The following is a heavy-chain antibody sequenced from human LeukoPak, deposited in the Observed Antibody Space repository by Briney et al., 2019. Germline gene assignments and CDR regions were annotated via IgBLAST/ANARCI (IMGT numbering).Heavy chain of an antibody. J-gene: IGHJ6*03. D-gene: IGHD1/OR15-1a*01. V-gene: IGHV4-61*01. Sequence: SQTLSLTCTVSGGSISSGSYYWSWIRQSPVKGLEWIGFIYYSGSTNYNPSLKSRVTISVDTSKNQFSLKLTSVTAADTAVYYCARGAADRNNYYYYIDVWGKGTTVTVSS. CDR2: IYYSGST. CDR1: GGSISSGSYY. CDR3: ARGAADRNNYYYYIDV.